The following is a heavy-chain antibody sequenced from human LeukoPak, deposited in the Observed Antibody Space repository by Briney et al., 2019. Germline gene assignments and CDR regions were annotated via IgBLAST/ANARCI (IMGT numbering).Heavy chain of an antibody. J-gene: IGHJ4*02. CDR3: AKRGLRLTLVRGVVTRLPDFIDF. V-gene: IGHV3-30-3*02. Sequence: PGGSLRLSCAASGFTFSSYAMHWVRQAPGKGLEWVAVISYDGSNKYYADSVKGRFTISRDNSKNTLYLQMNSLRAEDTAIYYCAKRGLRLTLVRGVVTRLPDFIDFWGQGSLVTVSS. D-gene: IGHD3-10*01. CDR2: ISYDGSNK. CDR1: GFTFSSYA.